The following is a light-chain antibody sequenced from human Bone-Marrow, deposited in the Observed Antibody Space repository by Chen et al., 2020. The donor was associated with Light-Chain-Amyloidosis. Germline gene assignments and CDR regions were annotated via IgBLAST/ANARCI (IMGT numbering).Light chain of an antibody. Sequence: SYVLTQPSSVSVAPGQTATIACGGNNIGSTSVHWYQQTPGQAPLLVVYDDSDRPSGIPERMSGSNSVNTATLTNSRVEAGDEAAYYGQVWDRRSARPVFGGLTKLTVL. CDR2: DDS. CDR1: NIGSTS. V-gene: IGLV3-21*02. CDR3: QVWDRRSARPV. J-gene: IGLJ3*02.